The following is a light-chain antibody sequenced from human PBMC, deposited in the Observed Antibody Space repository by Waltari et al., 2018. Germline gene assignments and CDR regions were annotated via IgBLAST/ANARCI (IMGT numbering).Light chain of an antibody. J-gene: IGLJ1*01. CDR2: DNY. V-gene: IGLV1-51*01. CDR3: GAWDSSLSAYV. Sequence: QSVVTQPPSVSATPGQKVTISCPGSTPTTGTEYVSWYQQLPGTAPKLLVYDNYKRPSGIPDRFSGSKSGTSATLGITGVQTGDEAHYYCGAWDSSLSAYVFGTGTEVTVL. CDR1: TPTTGTEY.